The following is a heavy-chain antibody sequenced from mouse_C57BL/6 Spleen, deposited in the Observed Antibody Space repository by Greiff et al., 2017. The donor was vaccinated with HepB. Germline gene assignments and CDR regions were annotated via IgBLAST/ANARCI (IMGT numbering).Heavy chain of an antibody. Sequence: VKLQQPGAELVRPGSSVKLSCKASGYTFTSYWMHWVKQRPIQGLEWIGNIDPSDSETHYNQKFKDKATLTVDKSSSTAYMQLSSLTSEDSAVYYCARGRYGKDYWGQGTTLTVSS. J-gene: IGHJ2*01. D-gene: IGHD2-10*02. CDR1: GYTFTSYW. V-gene: IGHV1-52*01. CDR2: IDPSDSET. CDR3: ARGRYGKDY.